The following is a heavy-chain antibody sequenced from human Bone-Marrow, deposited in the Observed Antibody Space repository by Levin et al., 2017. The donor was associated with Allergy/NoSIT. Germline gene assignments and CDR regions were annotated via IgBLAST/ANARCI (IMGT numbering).Heavy chain of an antibody. J-gene: IGHJ4*02. CDR3: ARDPSKWEATTLDY. V-gene: IGHV1-18*01. D-gene: IGHD1-26*01. CDR2: VSGYNHIT. Sequence: GESLKISCKTSGYTFTMYGINWLRQAPGQGLEWMGWVSGYNHITKYQQKFQGRVTLTTDTSTSTAYMELTSLRIDDTAVYYCARDPSKWEATTLDYWGQGTLVSVSS. CDR1: GYTFTMYG.